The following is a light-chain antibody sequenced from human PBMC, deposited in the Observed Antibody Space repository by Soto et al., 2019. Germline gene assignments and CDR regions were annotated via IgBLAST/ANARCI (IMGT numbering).Light chain of an antibody. Sequence: DIQMTQSPSTLSASVGDRVTITCRASQNINTWLAWYQQKPGKAPYLLIYKASNLQSGVPSRFSGSASGTEFTITLSSLQPDDIATYYCQQYEAYHLTYGGGTKVEI. CDR2: KAS. CDR3: QQYEAYHLT. V-gene: IGKV1-5*03. J-gene: IGKJ4*01. CDR1: QNINTW.